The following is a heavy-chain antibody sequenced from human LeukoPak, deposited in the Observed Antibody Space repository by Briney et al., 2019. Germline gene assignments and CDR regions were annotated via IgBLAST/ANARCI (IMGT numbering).Heavy chain of an antibody. Sequence: SETLSLTCTVSGGSISSHYWSWIRQPPGKGLEWIGYIYYSGSTNYNPSLKSRVTISVDTSKNQFSLKLSSVTAADTAVYYCARVHRSQLNFYYWGQGTLVTVSS. V-gene: IGHV4-59*11. CDR1: GGSISSHY. D-gene: IGHD1-1*01. CDR2: IYYSGST. CDR3: ARVHRSQLNFYY. J-gene: IGHJ4*02.